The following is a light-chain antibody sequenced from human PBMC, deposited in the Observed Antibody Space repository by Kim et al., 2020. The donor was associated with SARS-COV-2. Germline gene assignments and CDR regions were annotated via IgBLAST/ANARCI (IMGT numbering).Light chain of an antibody. CDR3: QAWDSSTVI. V-gene: IGLV3-1*01. Sequence: SYELTQPPSVSVSPGQTASITCSGNKLGDKYVCWYQQKPGQSPVLVMYEDNKRPSGIPERFAGSNSGNTATLTISGTQAMDEADYYCQAWDSSTVIFGGG. CDR1: KLGDKY. J-gene: IGLJ2*01. CDR2: EDN.